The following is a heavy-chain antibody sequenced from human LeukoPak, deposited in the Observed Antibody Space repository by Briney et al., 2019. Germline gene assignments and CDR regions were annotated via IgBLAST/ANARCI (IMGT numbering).Heavy chain of an antibody. V-gene: IGHV3-21*01. CDR1: GFTFSSYS. Sequence: GGSLRLSCAASGFTFSSYSMNWVRQAPGKGLEWVSSISSSSSYIYYADSVKGRFTISRDNAKNSLYLQMNSLRAEDTAVYYCAREGREVPMDVWGQGTTVTVSS. D-gene: IGHD1-26*01. J-gene: IGHJ6*02. CDR2: ISSSSSYI. CDR3: AREGREVPMDV.